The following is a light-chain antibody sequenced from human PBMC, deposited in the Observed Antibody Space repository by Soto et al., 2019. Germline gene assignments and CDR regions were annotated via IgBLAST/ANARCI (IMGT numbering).Light chain of an antibody. CDR3: QQYDNVPFT. Sequence: DIQMTQSPSSLSASVGDRVTITCQATQDISNSLNWYQQKLGKAPKLLICDASNLETGVPSRFSGRGSGTDFTFPISSLQPEDIGTYDCQQYDNVPFTLGPGTKVDI. J-gene: IGKJ3*01. CDR1: QDISNS. V-gene: IGKV1-33*01. CDR2: DAS.